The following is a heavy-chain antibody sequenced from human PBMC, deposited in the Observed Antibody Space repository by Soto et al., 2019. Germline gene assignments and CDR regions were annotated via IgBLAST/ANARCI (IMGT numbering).Heavy chain of an antibody. CDR2: INTSGNT. Sequence: SETLSLTCKVSGGSITSHRWSWIRQSAGKGLEWIGRINTSGNTHYNPSLKSRVTVSIDTSQNQFFLTVTSVTAADSAVYYCARESGDNWDYEAYWGQGTPVTVS. J-gene: IGHJ4*02. CDR3: ARESGDNWDYEAY. D-gene: IGHD1-7*01. V-gene: IGHV4-4*07. CDR1: GGSITSHR.